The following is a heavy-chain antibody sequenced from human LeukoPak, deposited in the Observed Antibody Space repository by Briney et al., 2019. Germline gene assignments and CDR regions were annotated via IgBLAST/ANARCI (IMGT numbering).Heavy chain of an antibody. CDR2: INHSGST. D-gene: IGHD1-26*01. J-gene: IGHJ4*02. CDR1: GGSFSGYY. Sequence: SETLSLTCAVYGGSFSGYYWSWIRQPPGKGLEWIGEINHSGSTNYNPSLKSRVTISVDTSKNQFSLKLSSVTAADTAVYYCARLLTGRGDFDYWGQGTLVTVSS. CDR3: ARLLTGRGDFDY. V-gene: IGHV4-34*01.